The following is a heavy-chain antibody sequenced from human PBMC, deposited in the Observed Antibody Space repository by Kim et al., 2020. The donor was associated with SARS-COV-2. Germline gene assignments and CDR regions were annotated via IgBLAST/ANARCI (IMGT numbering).Heavy chain of an antibody. CDR2: ISTTSNYI. D-gene: IGHD4-17*01. CDR1: GFTFRSYS. V-gene: IGHV3-21*06. Sequence: GGSLRLSCAASGFTFRSYSMNWVRQAPGKGLEWVSSISTTSNYIFYEDSVKGRFTNSRDKAKNSLYLQMNSLRVEDTAVYYCARYGESNRFFDYWGQGT. CDR3: ARYGESNRFFDY. J-gene: IGHJ4*02.